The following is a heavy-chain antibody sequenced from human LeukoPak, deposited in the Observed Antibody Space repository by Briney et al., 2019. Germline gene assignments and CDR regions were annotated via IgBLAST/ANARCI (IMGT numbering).Heavy chain of an antibody. D-gene: IGHD6-19*01. CDR2: IYYSGST. V-gene: IGHV4-59*01. CDR1: GGSISSYY. CDR3: ARDGSGWYNWFDP. J-gene: IGHJ5*02. Sequence: SETLSLTCTVSGGSISSYYWSWIRQPPGKGLEWIGYIYYSGSTNYNPSLKSRVTISVDTSKNQFSLKLSSVTAADTAVYYCARDGSGWYNWFDPWGQGTLATVSS.